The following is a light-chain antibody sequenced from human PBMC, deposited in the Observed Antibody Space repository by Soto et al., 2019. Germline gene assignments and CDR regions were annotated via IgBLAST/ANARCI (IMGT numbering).Light chain of an antibody. Sequence: QSVLTQPPSASGAPGQRVTISCSGSSSNIGSTTVNWYQHLPGTAPKLLIYSNNQRPSGVPDRFSGSRSGTSASLAISGLQSEDEADYYCAAWDDSLNGVVVGGGTKLTVL. J-gene: IGLJ2*01. V-gene: IGLV1-44*01. CDR3: AAWDDSLNGVV. CDR1: SSNIGSTT. CDR2: SNN.